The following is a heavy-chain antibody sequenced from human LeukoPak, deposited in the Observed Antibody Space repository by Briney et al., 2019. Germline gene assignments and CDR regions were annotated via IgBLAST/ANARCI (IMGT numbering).Heavy chain of an antibody. V-gene: IGHV4-39*07. CDR3: ARAVWELLGNWFDP. CDR1: GGSISSSSYY. J-gene: IGHJ5*02. Sequence: PSETLSLTCTVSGGSISSSSYYWGWIRQPPGKGLEWIGSIYYSGSTYYNPSLKSRVTISVDTSKNQFSLKLSSVTAADTAVYYCARAVWELLGNWFDPWGQGTLVTVSS. D-gene: IGHD1-26*01. CDR2: IYYSGST.